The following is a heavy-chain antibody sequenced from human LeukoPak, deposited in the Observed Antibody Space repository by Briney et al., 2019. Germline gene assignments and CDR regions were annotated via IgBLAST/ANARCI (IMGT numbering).Heavy chain of an antibody. CDR3: ARVRPWIQLWFKFGYYYYMDV. CDR1: GGTFSSYV. CDR2: ISAYNGNT. V-gene: IGHV1-18*01. D-gene: IGHD5-18*01. J-gene: IGHJ6*03. Sequence: ASVKVSCKASGGTFSSYVISWGRQAPGHEVEWRGGISAYNGNTNYAQKLQGRVTMTTDTSTSTAYMELRSLRSDDTAVYYCARVRPWIQLWFKFGYYYYMDVWGKGTTVTVSS.